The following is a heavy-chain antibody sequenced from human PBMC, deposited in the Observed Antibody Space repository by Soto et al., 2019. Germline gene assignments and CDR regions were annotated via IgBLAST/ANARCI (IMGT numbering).Heavy chain of an antibody. V-gene: IGHV1-69*01. CDR1: GGTFSSYA. CDR2: IIPISGTA. CDR3: ARSQGSSTSLEIYYYYYYGMEV. J-gene: IGHJ6*02. D-gene: IGHD2-2*01. Sequence: QVQLVQSGAEVKKPGSSVKVSCKASGGTFSSYAISWVRQAPGQWLEWMGGIIPISGTATYAQKFQGRVTITADESTSTDYMELSSLRSADTAVYYCARSQGSSTSLEIYYYYYYGMEVWGQGTTVTVSS.